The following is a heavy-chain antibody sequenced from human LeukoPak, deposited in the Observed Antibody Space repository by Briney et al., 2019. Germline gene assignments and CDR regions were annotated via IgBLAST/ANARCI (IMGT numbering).Heavy chain of an antibody. V-gene: IGHV3-30*04. D-gene: IGHD5-18*01. CDR1: GFTFSVYA. CDR3: ARGVGYSYGEIDY. CDR2: ISYDGSNK. J-gene: IGHJ4*02. Sequence: GGSLRLSCAASGFTFSVYAMHWVRQAPGKGLEWVAVISYDGSNKYYADSVEGRFTISRDNSKNTLYLQMNSLRAEDTAVYYCARGVGYSYGEIDYWGQGTLVTVSS.